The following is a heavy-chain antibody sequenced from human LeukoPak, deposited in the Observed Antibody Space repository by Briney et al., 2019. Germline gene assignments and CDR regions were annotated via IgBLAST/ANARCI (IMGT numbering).Heavy chain of an antibody. Sequence: GASVKVSCKASGGTFSSYAISWVRQAPGQGLEWMGRIIPILGIANYAQKFQGRVTITADKSTSTAYMELSSLRSEDTAVYYCARSFHCSSTSCFLDYWGQGTLVTASS. CDR3: ARSFHCSSTSCFLDY. V-gene: IGHV1-69*04. D-gene: IGHD2-2*01. CDR1: GGTFSSYA. J-gene: IGHJ4*02. CDR2: IIPILGIA.